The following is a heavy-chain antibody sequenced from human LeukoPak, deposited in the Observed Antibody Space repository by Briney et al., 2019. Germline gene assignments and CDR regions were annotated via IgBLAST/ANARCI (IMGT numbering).Heavy chain of an antibody. J-gene: IGHJ4*02. D-gene: IGHD6-13*01. CDR3: AKDPVSSWYVVGYFDC. CDR2: ISGSGGST. V-gene: IGHV3-23*01. Sequence: GGSLRLSCAASGFTFSSYAMSWVRQAPGKGLEWVSAISGSGGSTYYADSVKGRFTISRDNSKNTLYLQMNSLRAEDTAVYYCAKDPVSSWYVVGYFDCWGQGTLVTVSS. CDR1: GFTFSSYA.